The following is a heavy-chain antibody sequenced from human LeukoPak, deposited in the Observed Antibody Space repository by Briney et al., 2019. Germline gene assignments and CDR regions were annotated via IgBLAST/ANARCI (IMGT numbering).Heavy chain of an antibody. V-gene: IGHV3-30*02. CDR3: AKDRRYGHGYYAPWDA. J-gene: IGHJ5*02. D-gene: IGHD1-26*01. CDR1: GFTFSSSG. Sequence: SGGSLRLSCAASGFTFSSSGMHWVRQAPGKGLEWVAYIRFDGSSTDYRDSVKGRFSISRDNSENTIYLKMSRLRDEDTAIYYCAKDRRYGHGYYAPWDAWGQGTLVTVSS. CDR2: IRFDGSST.